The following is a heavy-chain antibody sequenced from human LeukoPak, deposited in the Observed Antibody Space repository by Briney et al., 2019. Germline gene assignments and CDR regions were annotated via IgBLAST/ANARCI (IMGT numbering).Heavy chain of an antibody. D-gene: IGHD5-18*01. CDR3: ARDPTPNKLWHDY. J-gene: IGHJ4*02. Sequence: PGGSLRLSCAASGFTFSNAWMSWVRQAPGKGLEWVSSISSSSSYIYYADSVKGRFTISRDNAKNSLYLQMNSLRAEDTAVYYCARDPTPNKLWHDYWGQGTLVTVSS. CDR1: GFTFSNAW. CDR2: ISSSSSYI. V-gene: IGHV3-21*01.